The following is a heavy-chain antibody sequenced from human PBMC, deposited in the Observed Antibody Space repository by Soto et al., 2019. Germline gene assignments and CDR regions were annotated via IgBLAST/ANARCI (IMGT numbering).Heavy chain of an antibody. V-gene: IGHV4-38-2*02. Sequence: SETLSLTCAVSGYSISSGYYWGWIRQPPGKGLEWIGSIYHSGSTYYNPSLKSRVTISVDTSKNQFSLKLSSVTAADTAVYYCARDLVGSGWFDYWGQGTLVTVSS. CDR3: ARDLVGSGWFDY. D-gene: IGHD6-19*01. J-gene: IGHJ4*02. CDR1: GYSISSGYY. CDR2: IYHSGST.